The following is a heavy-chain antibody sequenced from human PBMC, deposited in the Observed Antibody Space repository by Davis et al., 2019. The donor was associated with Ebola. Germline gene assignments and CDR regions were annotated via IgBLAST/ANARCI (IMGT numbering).Heavy chain of an antibody. V-gene: IGHV3-48*02. CDR3: ARVSGSSGYYPSDY. CDR2: ISTSSSVI. J-gene: IGHJ4*02. D-gene: IGHD3-22*01. Sequence: GESLKISCAASGFTLSTYSMKWFRQAPGKGLEWVSYISTSSSVIYYADSVKGRFTVSRDNDENSLYLQMDSLRDDDTAVYYCARVSGSSGYYPSDYWGQGTLVTVSS. CDR1: GFTLSTYS.